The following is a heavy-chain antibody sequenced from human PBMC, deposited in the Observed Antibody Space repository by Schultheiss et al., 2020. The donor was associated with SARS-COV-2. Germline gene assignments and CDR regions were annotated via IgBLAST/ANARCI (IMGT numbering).Heavy chain of an antibody. D-gene: IGHD4-17*01. CDR2: IYHSGTA. CDR3: ARSRAYGDFDFDY. Sequence: SETLSLTCTVSGGSISSSSYYWSWIRQPPGKGLEWIGYIYHSGTAYYNPSLKSQLTMSTDTSKNQFSLKVTSVTVADTAVYYCARSRAYGDFDFDYWGQGTLVTVSS. CDR1: GGSISSSSYY. J-gene: IGHJ4*02. V-gene: IGHV4-31*01.